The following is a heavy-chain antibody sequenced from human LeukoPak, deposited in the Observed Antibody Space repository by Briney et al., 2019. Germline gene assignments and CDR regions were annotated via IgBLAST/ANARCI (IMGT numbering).Heavy chain of an antibody. D-gene: IGHD3-10*01. CDR3: ARGLFPHNWFDP. CDR1: GGSFSGYY. V-gene: IGHV4-34*01. CDR2: INHSGST. Sequence: PSETLSLTCAVYGGSFSGYYWSWIRQPPGKGLEWIGEINHSGSTNYNPSLKSRVTISVDTSKNQFSLKLSSVTAADTAVYYCARGLFPHNWFDPWGQGTLVTVSS. J-gene: IGHJ5*02.